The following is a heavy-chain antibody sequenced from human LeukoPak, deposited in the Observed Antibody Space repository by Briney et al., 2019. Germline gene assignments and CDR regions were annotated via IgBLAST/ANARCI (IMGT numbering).Heavy chain of an antibody. V-gene: IGHV3-23*01. CDR2: ISGSGGST. CDR1: GFTFSSYA. CDR3: AKTKAYYDILTGYYYYYGMDV. J-gene: IGHJ6*02. Sequence: GGSLRLSCAASGFTFSSYAMSWVRQAPGKGLEWVSAISGSGGSTYYADSVKGRFTISRDNSKNTLYLQMNSLKAEDTAVYYCAKTKAYYDILTGYYYYYGMDVWGQGTTVTVSS. D-gene: IGHD3-9*01.